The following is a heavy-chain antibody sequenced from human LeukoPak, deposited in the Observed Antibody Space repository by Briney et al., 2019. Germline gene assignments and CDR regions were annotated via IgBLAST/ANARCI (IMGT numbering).Heavy chain of an antibody. CDR2: VYYSGST. J-gene: IGHJ4*02. CDR3: ARHRGGSSPSVFDS. Sequence: SETLSLTCTVSGGSVSSSSYYWGWIRQPPGKGLEWIGSVYYSGSTYYNPSLKSRVTISVDTSKNQFSLKMSSVTAADTALFYCARHRGGSSPSVFDSWGQGTLVTVSS. D-gene: IGHD2-15*01. V-gene: IGHV4-39*01. CDR1: GGSVSSSSYY.